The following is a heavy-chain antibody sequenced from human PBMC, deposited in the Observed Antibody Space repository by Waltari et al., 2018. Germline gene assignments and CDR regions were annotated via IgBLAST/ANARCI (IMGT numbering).Heavy chain of an antibody. CDR2: IWYDGSNK. J-gene: IGHJ6*02. V-gene: IGHV3-33*01. CDR3: ARDNCSSTSCDLNYYYGMDV. Sequence: QVQLVESGGGVVQPGRSLRLSCAASGLTFSSSGMHWVRQAPGKGLEWVAVIWYDGSNKYYADSVKGRFTISRDNSKNTLYLQMNSLRAEDTAVYYCARDNCSSTSCDLNYYYGMDVWGQGTTVTVSS. CDR1: GLTFSSSG. D-gene: IGHD2-2*01.